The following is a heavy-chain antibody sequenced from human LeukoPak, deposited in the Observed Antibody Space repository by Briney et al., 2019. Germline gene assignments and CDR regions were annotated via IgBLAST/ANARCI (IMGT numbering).Heavy chain of an antibody. J-gene: IGHJ5*02. V-gene: IGHV1-46*01. CDR1: GYTFTNYY. CDR3: ARGGVGATTYVWFDP. Sequence: EASVTVSCKASGYTFTNYYIHWVRQAPGQGLECMGIINPSGGSTSYAQKFQGRVTMTRDMSTSTVYMELSSLRSEDTAVYYCARGGVGATTYVWFDPWGQGTLVTVSS. D-gene: IGHD1-26*01. CDR2: INPSGGST.